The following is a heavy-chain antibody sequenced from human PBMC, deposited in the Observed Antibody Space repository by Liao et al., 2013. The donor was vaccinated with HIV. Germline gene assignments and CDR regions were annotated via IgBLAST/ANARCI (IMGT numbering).Heavy chain of an antibody. D-gene: IGHD3-22*01. CDR3: ARGLHYYDTNGYYSNYFDY. Sequence: QVQLQESGPGLVEPSETLSLSCTVSGGSVNSYYWTWIRQPAGKGLEWLGRIHSSGSTTYNPSLKTRLTISVDTSKNQFSLKLSSVTAADTAIYYCARGLHYYDTNGYYSNYFDYWARSQVTVSS. CDR2: IHSSGST. V-gene: IGHV4-4*07. CDR1: GGSVNSYY. J-gene: IGHJ4*02.